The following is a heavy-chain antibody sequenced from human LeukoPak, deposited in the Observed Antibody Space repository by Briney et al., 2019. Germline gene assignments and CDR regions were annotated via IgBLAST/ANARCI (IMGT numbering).Heavy chain of an antibody. CDR3: ARDNVIAAAGGFDY. D-gene: IGHD6-13*01. J-gene: IGHJ4*02. V-gene: IGHV4-4*08. CDR2: IYNSGST. CDR1: GGSISGYY. Sequence: TSETLSLTCTVSGGSISGYYWTWIRQPPGKGLEWIGYIYNSGSTYYNPSLKSRVTISVDTSKNQFSLKLSSVTAADTAVYYCARDNVIAAAGGFDYWGQGTLVTVSS.